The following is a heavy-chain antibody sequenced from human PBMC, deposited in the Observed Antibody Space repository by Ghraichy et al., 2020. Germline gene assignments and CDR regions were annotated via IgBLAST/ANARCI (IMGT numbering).Heavy chain of an antibody. J-gene: IGHJ4*02. V-gene: IGHV4-4*07. Sequence: SETLSLTCSVSGVSIRSYYWNWIRQPAGKGLEWIGRIYTSGSINHNPSLKSRVTMSLDTSKNHFSLKLTSVTAADTAVYYCASTHYEFWSDYSHFDSWGQGTLVTVSS. D-gene: IGHD3-3*01. CDR1: GVSIRSYY. CDR3: ASTHYEFWSDYSHFDS. CDR2: IYTSGSI.